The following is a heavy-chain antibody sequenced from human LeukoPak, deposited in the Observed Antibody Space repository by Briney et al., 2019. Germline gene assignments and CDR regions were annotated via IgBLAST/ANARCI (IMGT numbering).Heavy chain of an antibody. CDR1: GCTFTGYY. Sequence: ASVKVSCKASGCTFTGYYMHWVRQAPGQGLEWMGWINTNTGNPTYAQGFFTGRYVFSLDTSVNTAYLQITGLKADDTAVYYCGRDPKLGIRGYTYGYIDFWGQGTLVTVAS. J-gene: IGHJ4*02. CDR3: GRDPKLGIRGYTYGYIDF. CDR2: INTNTGNP. V-gene: IGHV7-4-1*02. D-gene: IGHD5-18*01.